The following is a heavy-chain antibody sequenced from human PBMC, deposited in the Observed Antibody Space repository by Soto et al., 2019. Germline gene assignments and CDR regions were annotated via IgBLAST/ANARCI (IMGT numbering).Heavy chain of an antibody. Sequence: GASVKVSCKASGGTFSSYAISWVRQAPGQGLEWMGGIIPIFGTANYAQKFQGRVTITADESTSTAYMELSSLRSEDTAVYYCASAMTGIAAADPESYYFDYWGQGTLVTVSS. CDR1: GGTFSSYA. CDR3: ASAMTGIAAADPESYYFDY. J-gene: IGHJ4*02. V-gene: IGHV1-69*13. CDR2: IIPIFGTA. D-gene: IGHD6-13*01.